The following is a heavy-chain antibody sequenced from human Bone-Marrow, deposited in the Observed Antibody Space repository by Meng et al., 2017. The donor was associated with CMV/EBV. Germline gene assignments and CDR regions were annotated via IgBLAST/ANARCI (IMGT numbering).Heavy chain of an antibody. CDR1: GFTFSSYA. CDR3: ASCITIFGVAPGAFDI. Sequence: GGSLRLSCAASGFTFSSYAMHWVRQAPGKGLEWVAVISYDGSNKYYADSVKGRFTISRDNSKNTLYLQMNSLRAEDTAVYYCASCITIFGVAPGAFDIWGQGTMVIASS. D-gene: IGHD3-3*01. CDR2: ISYDGSNK. J-gene: IGHJ3*02. V-gene: IGHV3-30-3*01.